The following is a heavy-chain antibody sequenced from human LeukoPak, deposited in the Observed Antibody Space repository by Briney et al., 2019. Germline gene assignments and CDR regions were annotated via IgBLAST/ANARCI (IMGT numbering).Heavy chain of an antibody. J-gene: IGHJ4*02. CDR2: ISGSGGST. V-gene: IGHV3-23*01. Sequence: GGSLRLSCAASGFTFSSYAMSWVRQAPGKGLEWVSAISGSGGSTYYADSVKGRFTISRDNSKNTLYLQMNSLRAEDTAAYYCAKDVGYCSGGSCHAPPDYWGQGTLVTVSS. D-gene: IGHD2-15*01. CDR1: GFTFSSYA. CDR3: AKDVGYCSGGSCHAPPDY.